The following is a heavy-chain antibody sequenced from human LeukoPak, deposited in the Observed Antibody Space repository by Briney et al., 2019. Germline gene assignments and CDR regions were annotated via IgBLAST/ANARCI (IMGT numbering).Heavy chain of an antibody. Sequence: GGSLRLSCAASGFTFSSYSMNWFRQAPGKGLEWVANIKQDGSEKYYVDSVKGRFTISRDNAKNSLYLQMNSLRAEDTAVYYCARDLAGSHSAFDYWGQGTLVTVSS. CDR2: IKQDGSEK. CDR3: ARDLAGSHSAFDY. CDR1: GFTFSSYS. J-gene: IGHJ4*02. V-gene: IGHV3-7*01. D-gene: IGHD1-26*01.